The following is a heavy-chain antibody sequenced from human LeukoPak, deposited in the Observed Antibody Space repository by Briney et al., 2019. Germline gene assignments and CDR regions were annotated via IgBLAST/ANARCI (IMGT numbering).Heavy chain of an antibody. V-gene: IGHV3-30*02. CDR1: GFTFSSYG. CDR2: IRYDGSNK. D-gene: IGHD3-9*01. CDR3: AKDGWDYDILTGYSSTFDY. Sequence: QPGESLRLSCAASGFTFSSYGMHWVRQAPGKGLEWVAFIRYDGSNKYYADSVKGRFTISRDNSKNTLYLQMNSLRAEDTAVYYCAKDGWDYDILTGYSSTFDYWGQGTLVTVSS. J-gene: IGHJ4*02.